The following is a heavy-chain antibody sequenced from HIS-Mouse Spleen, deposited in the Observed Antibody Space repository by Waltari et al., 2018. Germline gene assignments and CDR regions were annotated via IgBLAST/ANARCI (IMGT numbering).Heavy chain of an antibody. CDR3: AREIPYSSSWYDWYFDL. J-gene: IGHJ2*01. Sequence: QLQLQESGPGLVKPSETLSLTCTVSGGSISSSSYYWGWIRQPPGKGLEWIGSIYYSGSTYYHPSLKRRVTISVDTSKNQCSLKLSSVTAADTAVYYCAREIPYSSSWYDWYFDLWGRGTLVTVSS. V-gene: IGHV4-39*07. CDR1: GGSISSSSYY. CDR2: IYYSGST. D-gene: IGHD6-13*01.